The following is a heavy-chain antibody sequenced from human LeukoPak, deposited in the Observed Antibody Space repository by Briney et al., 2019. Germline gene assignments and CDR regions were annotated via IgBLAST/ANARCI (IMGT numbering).Heavy chain of an antibody. V-gene: IGHV4-34*01. CDR2: INHSGST. CDR3: ARVKSHLYYYYYGMDV. J-gene: IGHJ6*02. CDR1: GGSFSGYY. Sequence: PSETLSLTCAVYGGSFSGYYWSWIRQPPGKGLEWIGEINHSGSTNYNPSLKSRVTISVDTSKNQFSLKLSSVTAADTAVYHCARVKSHLYYYYYGMDVWGQGTTVTVSS.